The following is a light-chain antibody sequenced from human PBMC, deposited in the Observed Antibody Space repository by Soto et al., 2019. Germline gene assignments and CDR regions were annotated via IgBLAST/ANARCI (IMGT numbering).Light chain of an antibody. CDR2: DAS. CDR3: QQRFNWPWT. J-gene: IGKJ1*01. CDR1: QSVSSS. Sequence: EVVLTQXXATLSLSPGERATLXCRASQSVSSSLAWYQQKPGQAPRLLIYDASNRATGIPVRVSGSGSGTDFTLTISSLEPEDFAVYYCQQRFNWPWTFGQGTKVDTK. V-gene: IGKV3-11*01.